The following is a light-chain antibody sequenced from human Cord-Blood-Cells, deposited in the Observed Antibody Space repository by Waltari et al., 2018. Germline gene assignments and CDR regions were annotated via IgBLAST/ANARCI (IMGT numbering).Light chain of an antibody. CDR3: IQGTHWPFT. V-gene: IGKV2-30*01. J-gene: IGKJ3*01. CDR1: QSLVYSDGNTY. CDR2: KVS. Sequence: VVMIQSPLSLPVTLGQPASISCRSSQSLVYSDGNTYLNWFQQRPGQSPRRLIYKVSNRDSGVPDRFSGSGSGTDFTLKISRVEAEDVGVYYCIQGTHWPFTFGPGTKVDIK.